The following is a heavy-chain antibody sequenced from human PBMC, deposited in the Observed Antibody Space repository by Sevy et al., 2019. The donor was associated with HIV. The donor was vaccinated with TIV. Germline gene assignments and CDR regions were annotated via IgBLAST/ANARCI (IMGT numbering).Heavy chain of an antibody. CDR2: ISGTGGDT. Sequence: GGSLRLSCAASGFTFSSFAMSWVRQAPGKGLEWVSGISGTGGDTYFADSVKGRFTISRDNSENTLFLQMNSLRAQDTAVYYCAKTLRGYGFSGPMDVWGPGTTVTVSS. CDR3: AKTLRGYGFSGPMDV. CDR1: GFTFSSFA. J-gene: IGHJ6*02. D-gene: IGHD3-10*01. V-gene: IGHV3-23*01.